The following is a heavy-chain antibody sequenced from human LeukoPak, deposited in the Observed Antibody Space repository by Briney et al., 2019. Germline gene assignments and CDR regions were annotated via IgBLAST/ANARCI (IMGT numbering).Heavy chain of an antibody. Sequence: SETLSLTCTVSGGSISSYYWSWIRQPPGKGLEWIGYFHYSGSTNYNPSLKSRVTISVDTSKNQFSLKLSSVTAADTAVCYCARTAARYYMDVWGKGTTVTVSS. D-gene: IGHD6-6*01. J-gene: IGHJ6*03. CDR1: GGSISSYY. V-gene: IGHV4-59*01. CDR2: FHYSGST. CDR3: ARTAARYYMDV.